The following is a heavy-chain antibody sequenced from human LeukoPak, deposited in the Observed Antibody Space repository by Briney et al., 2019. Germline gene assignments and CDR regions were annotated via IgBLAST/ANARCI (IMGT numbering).Heavy chain of an antibody. J-gene: IGHJ4*02. CDR1: GFTFSSYS. V-gene: IGHV3-21*01. CDR2: ISSSSSHI. CDR3: ARDGGNFDY. D-gene: IGHD2-15*01. Sequence: AGGSLRLSCAASGFTFSSYSMNWVRQAPGKGLEWVSSISSSSSHIYYADSVKGRFTISRDNAKNSLYLQMNSLRAEDTAVYYCARDGGNFDYWGQGTLVTVSS.